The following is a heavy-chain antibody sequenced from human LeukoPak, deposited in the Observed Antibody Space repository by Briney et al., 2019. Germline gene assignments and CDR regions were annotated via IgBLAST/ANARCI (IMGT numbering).Heavy chain of an antibody. J-gene: IGHJ6*02. CDR3: ARGTRYSGDNYYYDGLDV. Sequence: KTGGSLRLSCAASGFTLSDYYMNWIRRAPGKGLEWVSYISSSGSPLYYADSVKGRFTISRDNAKNSLYLQMNSLRADDAAVYYCARGTRYSGDNYYYDGLDVWGQGTTVTVSS. D-gene: IGHD1-26*01. CDR2: ISSSGSPL. CDR1: GFTLSDYY. V-gene: IGHV3-11*01.